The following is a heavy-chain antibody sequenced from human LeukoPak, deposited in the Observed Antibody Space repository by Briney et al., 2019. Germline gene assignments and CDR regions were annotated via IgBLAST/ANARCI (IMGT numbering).Heavy chain of an antibody. J-gene: IGHJ4*02. CDR1: GFXFDDYG. CDR3: ARDRPDRGYSYGRDFDY. CDR2: INWNGGST. Sequence: GGSLRLSCAASGFXFDDYGMSWVRQAPGKGLEWVSGINWNGGSTGYADSVKGRFTVSRDNAKNSLCLQMNSLRAEDTAVYYCARDRPDRGYSYGRDFDYWGQGTLVTVSS. D-gene: IGHD5-18*01. V-gene: IGHV3-20*04.